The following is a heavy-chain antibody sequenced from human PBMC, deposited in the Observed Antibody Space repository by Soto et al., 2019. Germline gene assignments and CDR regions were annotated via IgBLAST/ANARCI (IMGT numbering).Heavy chain of an antibody. J-gene: IGHJ4*02. V-gene: IGHV3-48*03. Sequence: GGSLRLSCATSGFTLSTYEMHWVRQAPGNGLEWISYINSRGNVIYYAGSVKGRFTISRDNTKNSLYLQMNSLRAEDTALYYCTREGYFFDSNGYSFDYWGQGALVTVSS. CDR2: INSRGNVI. CDR1: GFTLSTYE. D-gene: IGHD3-22*01. CDR3: TREGYFFDSNGYSFDY.